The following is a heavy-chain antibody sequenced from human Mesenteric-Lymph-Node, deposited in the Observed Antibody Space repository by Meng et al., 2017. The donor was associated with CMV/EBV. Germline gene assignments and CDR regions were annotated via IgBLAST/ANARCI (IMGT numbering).Heavy chain of an antibody. J-gene: IGHJ4*02. CDR2: ISAYNGHT. V-gene: IGHV1-18*01. D-gene: IGHD3-10*01. Sequence: ASGYTFTNYGFTWVRQAPGQGLEWMGWISAYNGHTNYAQKFQGRVTMTTDTSTSTAYMDVRSLESDDTAVYYCARAGYGSGYTNFDYWGQGTLVTVSS. CDR1: GYTFTNYG. CDR3: ARAGYGSGYTNFDY.